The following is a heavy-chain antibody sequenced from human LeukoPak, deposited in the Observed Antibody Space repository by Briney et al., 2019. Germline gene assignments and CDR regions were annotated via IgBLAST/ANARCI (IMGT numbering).Heavy chain of an antibody. CDR1: GFTFSSYG. CDR3: AKVGVSCSGGSCYSPYYYYYMDV. Sequence: PGGSLRLSCAASGFTFSSYGMHWVRQAPGKGLEWVAFIRYDGSNKYYADSVKGRFTISRDSSKNTLYLQMNSLRAEDTAVYYCAKVGVSCSGGSCYSPYYYYYMDVWGKGTTVTISS. D-gene: IGHD2-15*01. CDR2: IRYDGSNK. J-gene: IGHJ6*03. V-gene: IGHV3-30*02.